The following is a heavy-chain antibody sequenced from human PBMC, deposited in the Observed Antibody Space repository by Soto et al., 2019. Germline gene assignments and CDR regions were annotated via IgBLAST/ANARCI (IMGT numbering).Heavy chain of an antibody. D-gene: IGHD6-19*01. V-gene: IGHV5-51*01. CDR2: IYPGDSGT. Sequence: PGESLKISCNGSGYSFTSYWIGWVRQMPWKGLEWMGIIYPGDSGTRYSPSFQGQVTISADKSISTAYLQWSSLKASDTAMYYCARRIAVAGYENWFDPWGQGTLVTVSS. CDR1: GYSFTSYW. J-gene: IGHJ5*02. CDR3: ARRIAVAGYENWFDP.